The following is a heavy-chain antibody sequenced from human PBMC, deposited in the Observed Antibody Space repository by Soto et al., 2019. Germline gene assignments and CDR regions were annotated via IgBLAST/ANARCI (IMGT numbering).Heavy chain of an antibody. V-gene: IGHV3-30-3*01. CDR2: ISYDGSNK. CDR3: ARDGSWIQLWAYFDY. D-gene: IGHD5-18*01. J-gene: IGHJ4*02. Sequence: GGSLRLSCAASGFTFSSYAMHWVRQAPGKGLEWVAVISYDGSNKYYADSVKGRFTISRDNSKNTLYLQMNSLRAEDTAVYYCARDGSWIQLWAYFDYWGQGTLVTVSS. CDR1: GFTFSSYA.